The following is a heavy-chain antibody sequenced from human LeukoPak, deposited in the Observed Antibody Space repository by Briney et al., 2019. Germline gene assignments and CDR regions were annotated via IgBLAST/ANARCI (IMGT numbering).Heavy chain of an antibody. CDR3: ARGEPPITMIVPGRMGWFDP. D-gene: IGHD3-22*01. J-gene: IGHJ5*02. CDR2: INPNSGGT. Sequence: VASVKVSCKASGYTFTSYDINWVRQATGQGLEWMGWINPNSGGTNYAQKFQGRVTMTRDTSISTAYMELSRLRSDDTAVYYCARGEPPITMIVPGRMGWFDPWGQGTLVTVSS. CDR1: GYTFTSYD. V-gene: IGHV1-2*02.